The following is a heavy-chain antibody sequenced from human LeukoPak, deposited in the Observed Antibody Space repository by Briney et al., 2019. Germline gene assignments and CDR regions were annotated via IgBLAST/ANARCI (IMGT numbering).Heavy chain of an antibody. V-gene: IGHV4-39*01. Sequence: PSETLSLTCTVSGGSISSSSYYWGWIRQPPGKGLEWIGSIYYSGSTYYNPSLKSRVTISVDTSKNQFSLKLSSVTATDTAVYYCAGQEQLVGVVGGYGFDPWGQGTLVTVSS. D-gene: IGHD6-6*01. CDR1: GGSISSSSYY. J-gene: IGHJ5*02. CDR2: IYYSGST. CDR3: AGQEQLVGVVGGYGFDP.